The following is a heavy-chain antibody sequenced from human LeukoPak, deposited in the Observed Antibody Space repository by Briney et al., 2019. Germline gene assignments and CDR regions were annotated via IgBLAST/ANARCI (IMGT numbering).Heavy chain of an antibody. V-gene: IGHV3-23*01. D-gene: IGHD6-19*01. Sequence: GSLRLSCAASGFTFSSYAMSWVRPAPGKGLEWVSAISGSGGSTYYADSVKGRFTISRDNSKNTLYLQMNSLRAEDTAVYYCASLSVAGRNFDYWGQGTLVTVSS. CDR1: GFTFSSYA. J-gene: IGHJ4*02. CDR3: ASLSVAGRNFDY. CDR2: ISGSGGST.